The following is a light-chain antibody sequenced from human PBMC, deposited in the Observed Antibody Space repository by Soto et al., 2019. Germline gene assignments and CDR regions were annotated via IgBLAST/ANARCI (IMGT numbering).Light chain of an antibody. CDR2: AAS. CDR1: QNVGKY. CDR3: HHSYSFPYT. V-gene: IGKV1-39*01. J-gene: IGKJ2*01. Sequence: DIQMTQSPSSLSASVGDRVTITCRASQNVGKYLNWYQQKAGKAPKVLIYAASNFQSGVPSRFNGSGSETDFTLTINSLQPEDLATYYCHHSYSFPYTFGQGTKLHIK.